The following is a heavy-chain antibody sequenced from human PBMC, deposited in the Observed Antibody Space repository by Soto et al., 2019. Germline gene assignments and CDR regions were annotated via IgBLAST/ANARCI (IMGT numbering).Heavy chain of an antibody. V-gene: IGHV3-30*03. J-gene: IGHJ4*02. D-gene: IGHD1-26*01. CDR2: LSFDASKK. CDR3: RVGVAD. Sequence: QVQLVESGGGVVQPGRSLRLSCAASGFNFSAYGMHWVRQAPGTGLELVALLSFDASKKYYADSVKGRFTISRDTSRNTFYLQMNSLRVEDTAVYYCRVGVADWGQGTRVTVSS. CDR1: GFNFSAYG.